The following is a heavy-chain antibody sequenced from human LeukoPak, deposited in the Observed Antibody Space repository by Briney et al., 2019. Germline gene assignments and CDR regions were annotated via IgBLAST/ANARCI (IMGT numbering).Heavy chain of an antibody. CDR3: ASTYYYDSSGIHFDY. CDR1: GGSITSYY. V-gene: IGHV4-59*01. CDR2: IYYRGST. D-gene: IGHD3-22*01. J-gene: IGHJ4*02. Sequence: SETLSLTCTVSGGSITSYYWSWIRQPPGKGLEWIGYIYYRGSTNYNPSLKSRVTISVDTSKNQFSLKLNSVTAADTAVYYCASTYYYDSSGIHFDYWGQGTLVTVSS.